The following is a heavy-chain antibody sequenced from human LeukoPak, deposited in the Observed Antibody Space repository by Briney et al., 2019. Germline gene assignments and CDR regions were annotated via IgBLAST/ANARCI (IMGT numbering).Heavy chain of an antibody. CDR1: AYTFSDYY. J-gene: IGHJ5*02. D-gene: IGHD2/OR15-2a*01. Sequence: GASVKVSCKASAYTFSDYYMHWERQAPGQGLEWMGVINPSGGSTRYAQKFQGRVTMTRDMSTGTVDMELSSLRSEDTAVYYCARDGCSSTTNSHENNWFDPWGQGTLVTVSS. CDR3: ARDGCSSTTNSHENNWFDP. CDR2: INPSGGST. V-gene: IGHV1-46*01.